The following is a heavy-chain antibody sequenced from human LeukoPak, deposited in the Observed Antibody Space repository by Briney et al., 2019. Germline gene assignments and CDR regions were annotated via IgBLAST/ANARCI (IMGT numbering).Heavy chain of an antibody. J-gene: IGHJ4*02. CDR1: GFTISSNY. CDR2: IYRGGST. CDR3: VLRYFDWLSGGFDY. V-gene: IGHV3-66*01. Sequence: PGGSQRLSCAVSGFTISSNYMSWVRQAPGKGLEWVSVIYRGGSTFYADSVKGRFTISRDNSKNTLSLQMNSLRAEDTAVYYCVLRYFDWLSGGFDYWGQGTLVTVSS. D-gene: IGHD3-9*01.